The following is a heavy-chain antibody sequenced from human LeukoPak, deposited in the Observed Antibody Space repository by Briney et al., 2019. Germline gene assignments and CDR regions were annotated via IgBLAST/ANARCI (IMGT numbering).Heavy chain of an antibody. D-gene: IGHD6-13*01. J-gene: IGHJ4*02. V-gene: IGHV3-30*04. Sequence: GGSLRLSCAASAFTFSNYAIHWVRQAPGKGLEWVAVISYDGSDKYYADSVKGRFTMSRDNSKNTLYLQMNSLRAEDTAVYYCARDPGSSSWYYFDYWGQGTLVTVSS. CDR3: ARDPGSSSWYYFDY. CDR1: AFTFSNYA. CDR2: ISYDGSDK.